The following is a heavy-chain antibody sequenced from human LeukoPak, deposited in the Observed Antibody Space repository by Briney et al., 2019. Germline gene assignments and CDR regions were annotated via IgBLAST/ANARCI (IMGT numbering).Heavy chain of an antibody. CDR3: ARDAGNYVFDY. J-gene: IGHJ4*02. CDR1: GFTFGSYW. CDR2: INSDGSST. Sequence: GGSLRLSCAASGFTFGSYWMHWVRQAPGKGLVWVSRINSDGSSTSYADSVKGRFTISRDNAKNSLYLQMNSLSAEDTAVYYCARDAGNYVFDYWGQGTLVTVSS. D-gene: IGHD3-16*01. V-gene: IGHV3-74*01.